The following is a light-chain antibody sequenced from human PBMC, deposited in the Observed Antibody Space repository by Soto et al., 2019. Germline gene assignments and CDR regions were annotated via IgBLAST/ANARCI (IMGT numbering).Light chain of an antibody. Sequence: QSPVTLCVSSGXRAXXXFRASQSVNSNLAWYQRKLGQAPRVLIYGASTRATGIPARFSGSGSGTEFTLTISSLQSEDSAVYFCHQCDLWATFGRG. J-gene: IGKJ4*02. CDR3: HQCDLWAT. V-gene: IGKV3-15*01. CDR2: GAS. CDR1: QSVNSN.